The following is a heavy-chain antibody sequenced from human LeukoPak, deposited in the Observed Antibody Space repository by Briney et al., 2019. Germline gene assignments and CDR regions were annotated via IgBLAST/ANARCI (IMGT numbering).Heavy chain of an antibody. CDR1: GFTFSSYA. V-gene: IGHV3-64*01. J-gene: IGHJ4*02. CDR2: ISSNGGST. D-gene: IGHD5-18*01. CDR3: ARVGRGYGYGYLGLDY. Sequence: PGGSLRLSCAASGFTFSSYAMHWVRQAPGKGLEYVSAISSNGGSTYYANSVKGRFTISRDNSKNTLYLQMGSLRAEDMAVYYCARVGRGYGYGYLGLDYWGQGTLVTVSS.